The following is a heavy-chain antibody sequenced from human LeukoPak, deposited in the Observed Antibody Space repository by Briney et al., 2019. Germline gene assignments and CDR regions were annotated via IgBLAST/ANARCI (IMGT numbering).Heavy chain of an antibody. V-gene: IGHV3-48*01. CDR2: ISSSSTTI. J-gene: IGHJ4*02. Sequence: GGSLRLSCAASGFTFSSYSMNWVRQAPGKGLEWVSYISSSSTTIYYADSVKGRFTISRDNSKNTLYLQMNSLRAEDTAVYYCARGPGGWSNWGQGTLVTVSS. CDR3: ARGPGGWSN. CDR1: GFTFSSYS. D-gene: IGHD6-19*01.